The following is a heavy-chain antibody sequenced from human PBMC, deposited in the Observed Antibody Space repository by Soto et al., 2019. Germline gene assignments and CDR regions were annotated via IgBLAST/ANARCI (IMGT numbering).Heavy chain of an antibody. CDR1: GFTFSSYE. CDR2: ISSSGSTI. V-gene: IGHV3-48*03. D-gene: IGHD3-22*01. Sequence: GGSLRLSCAAPGFTFSSYEMNWVRQAPGKGLEWVSYISSSGSTIYYADSVKGRFTISRDNAKNSLYLQMNSLRAEDTAVYYCARERSPPGPDYYDSSGYYILDYWGQGTLVTVS. J-gene: IGHJ4*02. CDR3: ARERSPPGPDYYDSSGYYILDY.